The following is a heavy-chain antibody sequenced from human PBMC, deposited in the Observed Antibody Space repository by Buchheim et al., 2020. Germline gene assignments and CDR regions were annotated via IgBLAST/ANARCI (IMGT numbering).Heavy chain of an antibody. D-gene: IGHD2-15*01. CDR2: INYGGNT. V-gene: IGHV4-39*01. CDR3: ANYVAGSMSDC. J-gene: IGHJ4*02. CDR1: GGSITTSNYY. Sequence: QLQLQESGPALVKPSETLSLTCIVSGGSITTSNYYWGWIRQPPGKGLEWIGGINYGGNTQYNASLKSRVTMSVDTSKNQFSLKVNSVTAADTAVYYCANYVAGSMSDCWGPG.